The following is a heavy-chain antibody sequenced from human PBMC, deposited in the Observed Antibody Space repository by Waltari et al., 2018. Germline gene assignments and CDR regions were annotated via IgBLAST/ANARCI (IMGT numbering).Heavy chain of an antibody. Sequence: QLQLQESGPGLVKPSETPSITCTVSGVSITSSSHYWGWFRQPPGQGLEWIATVDYTGTTYYNPSLKSRVTVSVDTSKNQFSLKLSSVSAADTAVYYCARHLSGSGTYNSPVTLFDYWGQGTLVTVSS. CDR3: ARHLSGSGTYNSPVTLFDY. CDR2: VDYTGTT. CDR1: GVSITSSSHY. V-gene: IGHV4-39*01. D-gene: IGHD3-10*01. J-gene: IGHJ4*02.